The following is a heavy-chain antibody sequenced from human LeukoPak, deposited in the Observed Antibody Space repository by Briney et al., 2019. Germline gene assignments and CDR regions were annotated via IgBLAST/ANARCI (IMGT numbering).Heavy chain of an antibody. J-gene: IGHJ4*02. V-gene: IGHV3-23*01. CDR3: AKDRSGSYSQGLDY. CDR1: GFTFNSYA. Sequence: GGSLRLSCAASGFTFNSYAMSWVRQAPGKGLEWVSIISGGGGSTSYADSVKGRFTISRDNSKNTLYLQMNSLRAEDTAVYYCAKDRSGSYSQGLDYWGQGTLVTVSS. CDR2: ISGGGGST. D-gene: IGHD1-26*01.